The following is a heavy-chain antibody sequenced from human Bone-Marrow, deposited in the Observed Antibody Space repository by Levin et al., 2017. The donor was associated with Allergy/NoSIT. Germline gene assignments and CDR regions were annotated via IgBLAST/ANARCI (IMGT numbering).Heavy chain of an antibody. CDR3: AHRLGVAVADAFES. V-gene: IGHV2-5*02. D-gene: IGHD6-19*01. Sequence: SGPTLVKPTQTLTLTCTFSGFSLSTSGVGVGWIRQPPGKALEWLALIYWDDDKRYSPSLKSRLTITKDTSKNQVVLRMTNMDPVDTDTYYCAHRLGVAVADAFESWGQGTMVTGSA. CDR1: GFSLSTSGVG. CDR2: IYWDDDK. J-gene: IGHJ3*02.